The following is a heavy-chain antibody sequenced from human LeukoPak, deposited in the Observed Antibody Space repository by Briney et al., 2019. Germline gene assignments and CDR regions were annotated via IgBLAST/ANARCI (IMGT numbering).Heavy chain of an antibody. D-gene: IGHD3-22*01. J-gene: IGHJ4*02. Sequence: PGGSLRLSCAASGFTFSSYSMNWVRQAPGKGLEWVSSISSSSSYIYYADSVKGRFTISRDNAKNSLYLQMNSLRAEDTAVNYCARGALYYDSLYVGWGQGTLVTVSS. CDR3: ARGALYYDSLYVG. V-gene: IGHV3-21*01. CDR2: ISSSSSYI. CDR1: GFTFSSYS.